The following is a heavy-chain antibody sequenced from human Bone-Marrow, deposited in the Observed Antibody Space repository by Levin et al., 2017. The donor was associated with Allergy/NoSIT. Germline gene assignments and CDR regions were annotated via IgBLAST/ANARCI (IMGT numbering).Heavy chain of an antibody. Sequence: GGSLRLSCAASGFTFDDYAMHWVRQAPGKGLEWVAGISWNSVTIGYAGSVKGRFTISRDNAKNSLYLQMNSLTAEDSALYYCAKDIVGAALVDYSGMNVWGQGTTVTVSS. CDR1: GFTFDDYA. CDR2: ISWNSVTI. CDR3: AKDIVGAALVDYSGMNV. J-gene: IGHJ6*02. D-gene: IGHD6-6*01. V-gene: IGHV3-9*01.